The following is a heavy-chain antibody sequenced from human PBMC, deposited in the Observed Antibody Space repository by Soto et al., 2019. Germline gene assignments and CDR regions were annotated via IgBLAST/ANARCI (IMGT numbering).Heavy chain of an antibody. J-gene: IGHJ4*02. CDR1: GGSISSGDYY. V-gene: IGHV4-30-4*01. D-gene: IGHD3-22*01. Sequence: PSETLSLTCTVSGGSISSGDYYWSWIRQPPGKGLEWIGYIYYSGSTYYNPSLKSRVTISVDTSKNQFSLKLSSVTAADTAVYYCARDGCYYDSSGYNYFDYWGQGTLVTVSS. CDR2: IYYSGST. CDR3: ARDGCYYDSSGYNYFDY.